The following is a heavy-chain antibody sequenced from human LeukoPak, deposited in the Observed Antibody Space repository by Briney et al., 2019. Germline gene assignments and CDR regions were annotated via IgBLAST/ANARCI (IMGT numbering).Heavy chain of an antibody. CDR3: ARHGTVTHRFDY. V-gene: IGHV4-39*01. CDR2: IYYSGST. CDR1: GGSLGSSRYQ. Sequence: SEALSLPFGFSGGSLGSSRYQWGWIRQPPGKGLEWIGSIYYSGSTYYNPSLKSRVTISVDSSKNQCSLKLSSVTAADTAVYYCARHGTVTHRFDYWGQGTLVTVSS. D-gene: IGHD4-17*01. J-gene: IGHJ4*02.